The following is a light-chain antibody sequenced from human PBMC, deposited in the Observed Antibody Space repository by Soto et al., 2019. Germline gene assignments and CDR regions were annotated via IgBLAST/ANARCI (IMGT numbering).Light chain of an antibody. CDR2: DAS. J-gene: IGKJ4*01. CDR1: QSVGTW. CDR3: QQYVSYPFT. V-gene: IGKV1-5*01. Sequence: DIQMTQSNSSLSASVGDRVTITCRASQSVGTWLAWYQQRPGKAPKLLIYDASTLQGGVPSRFSGSGSGTELTLTISSLQPDDLATYYCQQYVSYPFTFGGGTKVDIK.